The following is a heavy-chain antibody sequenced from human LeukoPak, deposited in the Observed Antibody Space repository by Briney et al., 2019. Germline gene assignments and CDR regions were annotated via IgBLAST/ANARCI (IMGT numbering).Heavy chain of an antibody. V-gene: IGHV3-48*01. J-gene: IGHJ6*03. CDR2: ITASARTI. Sequence: GGSLSLSCEASGFNFRSYGMNWVRQAPGKGLEWVSGITASARTIYYADSVKGRFTISRDNAKNSLYLQMNSLRAEDTAVYYCARDIVATNNYYYYYMDVWGKGTTVTVSS. D-gene: IGHD5-12*01. CDR3: ARDIVATNNYYYYYMDV. CDR1: GFNFRSYG.